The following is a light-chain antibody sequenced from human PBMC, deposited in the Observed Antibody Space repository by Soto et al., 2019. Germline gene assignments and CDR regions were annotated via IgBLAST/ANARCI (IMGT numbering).Light chain of an antibody. Sequence: PGKRATFSCRASQSVSSNLAWYQQKPGRAPRLLIHDAFMRATGIPDRFSGSGSGTDFTLTIARLEPEDFAVYYCQQYGDSPRTFGQGTRLEI. CDR3: QQYGDSPRT. V-gene: IGKV3-20*01. CDR2: DAF. J-gene: IGKJ5*01. CDR1: QSVSSN.